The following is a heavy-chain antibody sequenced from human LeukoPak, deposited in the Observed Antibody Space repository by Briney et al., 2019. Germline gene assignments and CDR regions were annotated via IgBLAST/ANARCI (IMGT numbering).Heavy chain of an antibody. Sequence: PGGSLRLSCAASGFTFSSYAMSWVRQAPGKGLEWVSAISGSGGSTYYADSVKGRFTISRDNSENTLYLQMNSLRAEDTAVYYCAKDGVVPAAMRGYFDYWGQGTLVTVSS. CDR2: ISGSGGST. CDR3: AKDGVVPAAMRGYFDY. J-gene: IGHJ4*02. CDR1: GFTFSSYA. V-gene: IGHV3-23*01. D-gene: IGHD2-2*01.